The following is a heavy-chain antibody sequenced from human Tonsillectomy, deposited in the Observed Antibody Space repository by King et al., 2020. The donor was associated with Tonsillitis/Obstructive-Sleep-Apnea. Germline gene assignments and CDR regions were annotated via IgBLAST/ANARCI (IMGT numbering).Heavy chain of an antibody. Sequence: VQLQQWGAGLLKPSETLSLTCAVYGGSFSGYYWSWIRQPPGKGLEWIGEINHSGSTNYNPSLKSRVTISVDTSKNQFSLQLSSVTAADTAVFYCARGRVDIVVVPAAESASETYYFDYWGQGTLVTVSS. J-gene: IGHJ4*02. CDR3: ARGRVDIVVVPAAESASETYYFDY. CDR1: GGSFSGYY. D-gene: IGHD2-2*03. V-gene: IGHV4-34*01. CDR2: INHSGST.